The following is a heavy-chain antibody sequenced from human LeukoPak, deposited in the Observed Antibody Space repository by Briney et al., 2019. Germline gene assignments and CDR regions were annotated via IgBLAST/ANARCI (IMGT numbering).Heavy chain of an antibody. CDR2: IIPIFGTA. V-gene: IGHV1-69*06. Sequence: SVKVSCKASGGTFSSYAISWVRQAPGQGLEWMGGIIPIFGTANYAQKFQGRVTITADKSTSTAYMELSSLRSEDTAVYYCAISEYSSSPNYYYYYMDVWGKGTTVTVSS. CDR3: AISEYSSSPNYYYYYMDV. CDR1: GGTFSSYA. J-gene: IGHJ6*03. D-gene: IGHD6-6*01.